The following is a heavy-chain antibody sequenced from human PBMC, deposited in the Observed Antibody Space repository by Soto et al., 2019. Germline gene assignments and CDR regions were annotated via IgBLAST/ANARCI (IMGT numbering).Heavy chain of an antibody. CDR1: GFTFSTYA. J-gene: IGHJ4*02. Sequence: EVQLLESGGGLVRPGGSLRLSCAASGFTFSTYAMTWVRQAPGKGLEWVSALSGNSGTTYSADSVKGRFTISRDNSRNTLYLQMSSLRAEDTALYYCAKGSKFTIFSPNDYWGQGTLVTVSS. CDR2: LSGNSGTT. V-gene: IGHV3-23*01. CDR3: AKGSKFTIFSPNDY. D-gene: IGHD3-3*01.